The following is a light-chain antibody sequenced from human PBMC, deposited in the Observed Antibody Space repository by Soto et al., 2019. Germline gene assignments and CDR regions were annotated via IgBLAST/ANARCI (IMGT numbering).Light chain of an antibody. CDR1: QSIRSW. Sequence: DIQMTQSPSTLSASVGDRVTITCRASQSIRSWLAWYRQKPGKAPKLLIYKASNLASGCPSRFSGSGSGTEFTLTISSLQPDDYATYYRQQYNSAPWTFGRGSKVEI. V-gene: IGKV1-5*03. CDR3: QQYNSAPWT. CDR2: KAS. J-gene: IGKJ1*01.